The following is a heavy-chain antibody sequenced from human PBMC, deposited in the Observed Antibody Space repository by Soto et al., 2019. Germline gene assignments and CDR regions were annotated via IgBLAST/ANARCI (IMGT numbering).Heavy chain of an antibody. D-gene: IGHD6-13*01. V-gene: IGHV6-1*01. CDR3: TRARSSSWDYFYGMDV. CDR2: TYYRSKWYN. J-gene: IGHJ6*02. Sequence: SETLSLTCAISGDSVSSNSAAWNWIRQSPSRGLEWLGRTYYRSKWYNDYTVSVKSRITINPDTSKNQFSLQLSSVTPEDTAVYYCTRARSSSWDYFYGMDVWGQGTTVTVSS. CDR1: GDSVSSNSAA.